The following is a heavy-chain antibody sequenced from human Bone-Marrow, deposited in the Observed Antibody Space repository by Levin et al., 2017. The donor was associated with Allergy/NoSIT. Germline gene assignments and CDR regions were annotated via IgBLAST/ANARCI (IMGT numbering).Heavy chain of an antibody. CDR3: AKRLRDGYNYGYPDY. V-gene: IGHV3-23*01. J-gene: IGHJ4*02. D-gene: IGHD5-18*01. Sequence: GSLRLSCAVSGFTFSSYAMSWVRQAPGKGLEWVSSVGGSGGSIKYADSVKGRFTISRDNSKNTLYLQMNSLRAEDTAVYYCAKRLRDGYNYGYPDYWGQGTLVTVSS. CDR1: GFTFSSYA. CDR2: VGGSGGSI.